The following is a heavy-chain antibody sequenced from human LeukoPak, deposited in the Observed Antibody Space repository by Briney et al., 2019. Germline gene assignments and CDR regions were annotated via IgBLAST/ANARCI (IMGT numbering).Heavy chain of an antibody. CDR3: ARPYTVTTSSDY. CDR2: IYSRGGT. Sequence: SGGSLRLSCAASGFTVSNNYMNWVRQAPGKGLEWVSLIYSRGGTSYADSVKGRFTISRDSSKNTLFLQMNSLRVEDTAVYYCARPYTVTTSSDYWGQGTLVTVSS. D-gene: IGHD4-17*01. V-gene: IGHV3-53*01. J-gene: IGHJ4*02. CDR1: GFTVSNNY.